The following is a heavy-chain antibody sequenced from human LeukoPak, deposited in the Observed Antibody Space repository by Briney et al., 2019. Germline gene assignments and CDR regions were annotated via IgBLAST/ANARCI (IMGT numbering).Heavy chain of an antibody. D-gene: IGHD2-2*01. CDR3: AKYERATSDAFDV. J-gene: IGHJ3*01. CDR2: FSGSGGNT. CDR1: RFTFSNSA. Sequence: GGSLRLSCAASRFTFSNSAMSWVRQAPGKGLEWVAAFSGSGGNTYYGDSVKGRFTISRDNSKNTLYLQMNSLRAEDTAVYYCAKYERATSDAFDVWGQGTMVAVSS. V-gene: IGHV3-23*01.